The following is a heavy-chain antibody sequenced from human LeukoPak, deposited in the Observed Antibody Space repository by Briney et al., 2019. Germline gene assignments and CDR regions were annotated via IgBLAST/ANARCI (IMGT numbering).Heavy chain of an antibody. CDR1: GFTFDDYA. D-gene: IGHD3-9*01. J-gene: IGHJ4*02. CDR3: AREDILTGYIDY. V-gene: IGHV3-9*01. Sequence: PGGSLRLSCAASGFTFDDYAMHWVRQAPGKGLEWVSGISWNSGSIGYADSVKGRFTISRDNAKNSLYLQMNSLRAEDTAVYYCAREDILTGYIDYWGQGTLVTVSS. CDR2: ISWNSGSI.